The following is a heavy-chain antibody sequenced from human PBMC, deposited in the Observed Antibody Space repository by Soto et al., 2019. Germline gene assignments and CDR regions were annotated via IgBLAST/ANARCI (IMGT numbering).Heavy chain of an antibody. Sequence: ASVKVSCKASGYTFTSYDINWVRQATGQGLEWMGWMNPNSGNTGYAQKFQGRVTMTRNTLYLQMNSLRAEDTAVYYCAKDPEVVVTAPDYWGQGTLVTVSS. J-gene: IGHJ4*02. D-gene: IGHD2-21*02. V-gene: IGHV1-8*01. CDR2: MNPNSGNT. CDR1: GYTFTSYD. CDR3: AKDPEVVVTAPDY.